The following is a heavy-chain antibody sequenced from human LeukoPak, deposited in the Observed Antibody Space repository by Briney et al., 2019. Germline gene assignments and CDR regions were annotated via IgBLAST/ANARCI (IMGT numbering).Heavy chain of an antibody. J-gene: IGHJ6*02. CDR1: GYTFTSYD. D-gene: IGHD1-1*01. CDR3: ARGLLERQGVYYYGMDV. Sequence: ASVKVSCKASGYTFTSYDINWVRQATGQGLEWMGWMTPNSGNTGYAQKFQGRVTMTRNTSISTAYMELSSLRSEDTAVYYCARGLLERQGVYYYGMDVWGQGTTVTVSS. CDR2: MTPNSGNT. V-gene: IGHV1-8*01.